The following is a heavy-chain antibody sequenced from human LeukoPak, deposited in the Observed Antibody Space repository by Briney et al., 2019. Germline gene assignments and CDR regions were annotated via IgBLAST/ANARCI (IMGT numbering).Heavy chain of an antibody. CDR2: IYTSGST. CDR3: AREEIAAHVRFFDP. CDR1: GGSISSGSYY. V-gene: IGHV4-61*02. J-gene: IGHJ5*02. D-gene: IGHD6-6*01. Sequence: PSETLSLTCTVSGGSISSGSYYWSWIRQPAGKGLEWIGRIYTSGSTNYNPSLKSRVTISVDTSKSQFSLKLSSVTAADTAVYYCAREEIAAHVRFFDPWGQGTLVTVSS.